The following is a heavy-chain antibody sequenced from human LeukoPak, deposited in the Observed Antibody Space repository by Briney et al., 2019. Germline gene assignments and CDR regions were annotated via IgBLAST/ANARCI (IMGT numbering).Heavy chain of an antibody. CDR3: AKIAETSGSYGQGYDY. Sequence: TGGSLRLSCAASGFTFSSYWMHWVRQAPGKGLVWVSRINSDGSSTSYADSVKGRFTISRDNAKNTLYLQMNSLRAEDTAIYYCAKIAETSGSYGQGYDYWGQGTLVTVSS. J-gene: IGHJ4*02. V-gene: IGHV3-74*01. D-gene: IGHD1-26*01. CDR1: GFTFSSYW. CDR2: INSDGSST.